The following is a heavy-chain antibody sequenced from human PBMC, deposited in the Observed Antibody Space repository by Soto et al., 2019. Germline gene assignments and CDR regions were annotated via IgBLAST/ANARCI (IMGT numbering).Heavy chain of an antibody. CDR1: GFTVSNNY. Sequence: EVQLVESGGGLIQPGGSLRLSCAVSGFTVSNNYMSWVRQAPGKGLEGVSVIYSGGYTAYGDSVKGRFTISRDNSKNTLFFQMNRLGADAPAVYYGEPAPGGGGYWGQGTLVTVSS. CDR3: EPAPGGGGY. D-gene: IGHD3-10*01. V-gene: IGHV3-53*01. J-gene: IGHJ4*02. CDR2: IYSGGYT.